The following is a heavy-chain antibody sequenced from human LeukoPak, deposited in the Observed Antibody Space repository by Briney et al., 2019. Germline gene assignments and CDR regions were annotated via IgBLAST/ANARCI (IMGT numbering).Heavy chain of an antibody. J-gene: IGHJ4*02. CDR3: ARSSLGDY. V-gene: IGHV3-30*02. CDR2: IRYDGSNE. CDR1: GFTFSSYG. D-gene: IGHD7-27*01. Sequence: PGGSLGLSCAPSGFTFSSYGMHWVRQAPGKGLEWVAFIRYDGSNEYYADSVKGRFTISRDKSKNTLYLQMNSLRVEDTAVYYCARSSLGDYWGQGTLVTVSS.